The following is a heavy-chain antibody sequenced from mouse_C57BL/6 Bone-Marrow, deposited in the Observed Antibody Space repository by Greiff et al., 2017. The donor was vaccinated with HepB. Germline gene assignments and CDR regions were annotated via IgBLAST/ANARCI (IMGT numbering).Heavy chain of an antibody. V-gene: IGHV1-77*01. Sequence: QVHVKQSGAELVKPGASVKISCKASGYTFTDYYINWVKQRPGRGLEWMGKIGPGSGSTYYNEKFKGKATLTADKSSSTAYMQLSSLTSEDSAVYFCARRIYYYGSSYVADYAMDYWGQGTSVTVSS. D-gene: IGHD1-1*01. CDR1: GYTFTDYY. J-gene: IGHJ4*01. CDR2: IGPGSGST. CDR3: ARRIYYYGSSYVADYAMDY.